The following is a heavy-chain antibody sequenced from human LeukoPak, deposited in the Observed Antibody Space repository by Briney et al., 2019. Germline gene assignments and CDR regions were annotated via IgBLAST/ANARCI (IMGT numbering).Heavy chain of an antibody. J-gene: IGHJ4*02. V-gene: IGHV3-21*01. CDR1: GFTFSSYS. D-gene: IGHD3-10*01. CDR3: ARECDYYGSGSYYNRCVGY. CDR2: ISSSSSYI. Sequence: PGGSLRLSCAASGFTFSSYSMNWVRQAPGKGLEWVSSISSSSSYIYYADSVKGRFTISRDNAKNSLYLQMNSLRAEDTAVYYCARECDYYGSGSYYNRCVGYWGQGTLVTVSS.